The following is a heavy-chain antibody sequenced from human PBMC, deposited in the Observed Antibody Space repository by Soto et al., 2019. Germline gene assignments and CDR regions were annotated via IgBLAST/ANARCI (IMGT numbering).Heavy chain of an antibody. D-gene: IGHD5-18*01. CDR3: AKADTAKVILFNVDAFDI. CDR1: GFTFSSYG. V-gene: IGHV3-30*18. Sequence: GGSLRLSCAASGFTFSSYGMHWVRQAPGKGLEWVAVISYDGSNKYYADSVKGRFTISRDNSKNTLYLQMNSLRAEDTAVYYCAKADTAKVILFNVDAFDIWSRGTMVTGSS. J-gene: IGHJ3*02. CDR2: ISYDGSNK.